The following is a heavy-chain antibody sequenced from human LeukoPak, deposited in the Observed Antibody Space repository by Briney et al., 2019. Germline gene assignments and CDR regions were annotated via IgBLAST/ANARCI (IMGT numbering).Heavy chain of an antibody. CDR1: GGSISSYY. D-gene: IGHD3-10*01. J-gene: IGHJ4*02. Sequence: PSETLSLTCTVSGGSISSYYWSWIRQPPGKGLEWIGYIYYSGSTNYNPSLKSRVTISVDTSKNQFSLELSSVTAADTAVYYCARGYYYGSGSKDFDYWGQGTLVTVSS. CDR2: IYYSGST. V-gene: IGHV4-59*01. CDR3: ARGYYYGSGSKDFDY.